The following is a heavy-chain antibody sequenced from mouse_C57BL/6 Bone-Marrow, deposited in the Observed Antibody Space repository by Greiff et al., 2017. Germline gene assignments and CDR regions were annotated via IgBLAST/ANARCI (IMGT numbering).Heavy chain of an antibody. V-gene: IGHV1-55*01. CDR2: IYPGSGST. J-gene: IGHJ2*01. CDR1: GYTFTSYW. CDR3: ALVITTVVAHYFDY. Sequence: QVQLQQPGAELVKPGASVKMSCKASGYTFTSYWITWVKQRPGQGLEWIGDIYPGSGSTNYNENFKSKATLTVDTSSSTAYMQLSSLTSEDSAVYYCALVITTVVAHYFDYWGQGTTLTVSS. D-gene: IGHD1-1*01.